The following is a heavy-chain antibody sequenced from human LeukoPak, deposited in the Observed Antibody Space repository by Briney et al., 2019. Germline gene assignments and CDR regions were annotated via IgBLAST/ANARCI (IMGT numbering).Heavy chain of an antibody. J-gene: IGHJ4*02. V-gene: IGHV3-23*01. CDR2: ISGSSGKT. D-gene: IGHD5-18*01. Sequence: PGGSLRLSCAASGFTFDDYGMSWVRQAPGKSPEWVSVISGSSGKTFYADSVKGRFTISRDNYKNTVYLQMNSLRAEDTAVYYCARERYSYGYFFDYWGQGTLVTVSS. CDR3: ARERYSYGYFFDY. CDR1: GFTFDDYG.